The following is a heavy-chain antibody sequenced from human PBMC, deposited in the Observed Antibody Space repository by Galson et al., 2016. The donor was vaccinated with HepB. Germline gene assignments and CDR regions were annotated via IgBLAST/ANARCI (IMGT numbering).Heavy chain of an antibody. J-gene: IGHJ3*02. CDR2: FYSGGST. Sequence: ETLSLSCAASGFTVSSYYMSWVRQAPGKGLEWVSVFYSGGSTYYADSVKGRFTISRDNSKNTLYLQLNSLRSEDTAVYYCARDRGAMTVDALDIWGQGTIVTVS. CDR1: GFTVSSYY. D-gene: IGHD2-21*02. V-gene: IGHV3-53*01. CDR3: ARDRGAMTVDALDI.